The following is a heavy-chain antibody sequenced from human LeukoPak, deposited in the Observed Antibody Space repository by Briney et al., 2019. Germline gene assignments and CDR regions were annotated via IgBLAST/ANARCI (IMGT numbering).Heavy chain of an antibody. CDR2: INPNSGGT. CDR1: GGTFSSYA. V-gene: IGHV1-2*02. CDR3: ARSIGGSYPLVDY. Sequence: GASVKVSCKASGGTFSSYAISWVRQAPGQGLEWMGWINPNSGGTNYAQKFQGRVTMTRDTSISTAYMELSRLRSDDTAVYYCARSIGGSYPLVDYWGQGTLVTVSS. J-gene: IGHJ4*02. D-gene: IGHD1-26*01.